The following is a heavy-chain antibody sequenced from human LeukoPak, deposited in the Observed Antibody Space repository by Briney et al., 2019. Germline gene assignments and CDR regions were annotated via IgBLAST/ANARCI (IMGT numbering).Heavy chain of an antibody. V-gene: IGHV3-73*01. CDR1: GFTFSSYS. Sequence: PGGSLRLSCAASGFTFSSYSMNWVRQASGKGLEWVGRIRSKADNYATAYAASVQGRCTISRDDSKSTAYLQLNSLKTEDTAVYYCTQSNYWGQGALVTVSS. CDR2: IRSKADNYAT. J-gene: IGHJ4*02. CDR3: TQSNY.